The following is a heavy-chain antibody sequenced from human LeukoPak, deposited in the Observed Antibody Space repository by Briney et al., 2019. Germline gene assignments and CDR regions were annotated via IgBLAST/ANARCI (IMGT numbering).Heavy chain of an antibody. J-gene: IGHJ1*01. D-gene: IGHD6-13*01. Sequence: SETLSLTCAVYGGSFSGYYWSWIRQPPGKGLEWIGEINHSGSTNYNPSFKSRVTMSVDTSKNQFSLKLSSVTAADTAVYYCARVSSWYGEYFQHWGQGTLVTVSS. CDR2: INHSGST. V-gene: IGHV4-34*01. CDR3: ARVSSWYGEYFQH. CDR1: GGSFSGYY.